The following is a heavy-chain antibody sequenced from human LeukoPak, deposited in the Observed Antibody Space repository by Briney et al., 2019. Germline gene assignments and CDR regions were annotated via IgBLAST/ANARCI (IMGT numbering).Heavy chain of an antibody. CDR1: GFTFSNYW. CDR2: IKHDGSEE. D-gene: IGHD5-24*01. Sequence: GGSLRLSCAASGFTFSNYWLNWVRQAPGKGLEWVANIKHDGSEEHYVDSVQGRFTISRDNTKSSLYLQMNNLKAEDTAVYYCARGSGWLQDYWGQGTLVTVSS. V-gene: IGHV3-7*01. CDR3: ARGSGWLQDY. J-gene: IGHJ4*02.